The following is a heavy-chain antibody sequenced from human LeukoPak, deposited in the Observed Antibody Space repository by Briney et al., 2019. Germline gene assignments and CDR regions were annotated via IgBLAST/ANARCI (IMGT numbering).Heavy chain of an antibody. D-gene: IGHD6-13*01. CDR2: IYYSGST. CDR1: GGSISSYY. CDR3: ARQGFYSSSWYYFDY. Sequence: PSETLSLTCTVSGGSISSYYWSWIRQPPGKGLEWIGYIYYSGSTSYNPSLKSRVTISVDTSKNQFSLKLSSVTAADTAVYYCARQGFYSSSWYYFDYWGQGTLVTVSS. V-gene: IGHV4-59*08. J-gene: IGHJ4*02.